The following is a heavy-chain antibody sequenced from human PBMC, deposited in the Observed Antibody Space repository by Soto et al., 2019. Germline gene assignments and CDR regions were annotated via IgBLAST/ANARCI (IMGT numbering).Heavy chain of an antibody. J-gene: IGHJ5*02. D-gene: IGHD5-18*01. Sequence: QVQLVQSGAEVKKPGSSVKVSCKASGGTFSSYAISWVRQAPGQGLEWMGGIIPIFGTANYAQKFQGRVTITADESTSTAFMELSSLRSEDTGMYYCARTNTAMVTGWFDPWGQGTLVTVSS. CDR1: GGTFSSYA. CDR3: ARTNTAMVTGWFDP. CDR2: IIPIFGTA. V-gene: IGHV1-69*12.